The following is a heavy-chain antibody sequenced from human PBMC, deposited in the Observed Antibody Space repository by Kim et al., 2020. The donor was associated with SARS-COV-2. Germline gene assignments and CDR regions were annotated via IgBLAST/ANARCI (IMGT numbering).Heavy chain of an antibody. D-gene: IGHD3-22*01. CDR2: IYYSGST. V-gene: IGHV4-59*13. J-gene: IGHJ3*02. CDR1: GGSISSYY. CDR3: ARDRYYYDSSGRGTDAFDI. Sequence: SETLSLTCTVSGGSISSYYWSWIRQPPGKGLEWIGYIYYSGSTNYNPSLKSRVTISVDTSKNQFSLKLSSVTAADTAVYYCARDRYYYDSSGRGTDAFDIWGQGTMVTVSS.